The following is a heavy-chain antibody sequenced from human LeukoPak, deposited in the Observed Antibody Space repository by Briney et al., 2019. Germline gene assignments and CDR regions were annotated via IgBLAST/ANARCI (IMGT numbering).Heavy chain of an antibody. CDR2: IIPIFGTA. CDR1: GGTFSSSA. CDR3: ARSSSSQQLVPRYFDY. J-gene: IGHJ4*02. V-gene: IGHV1-69*05. D-gene: IGHD6-13*01. Sequence: SVKVSCKASGGTFSSSAISWVRQAPGQGLGWMGRIIPIFGTANYAQKFQGRVTITTDESTSTAYMELSSLRSEDTAVYYCARSSSSQQLVPRYFDYWGQGTLVTVSS.